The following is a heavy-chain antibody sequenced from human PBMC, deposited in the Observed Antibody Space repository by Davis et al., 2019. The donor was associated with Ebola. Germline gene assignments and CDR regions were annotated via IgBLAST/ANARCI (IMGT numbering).Heavy chain of an antibody. J-gene: IGHJ4*02. CDR1: GGSFSGYY. CDR3: ARGRYSYGYFDY. Sequence: SETLSLTCAVYGGSFSGYYWSWIRQPPGKGLEWIGSIYYSGSTYYNPSLKSRVTISVDTSKNQFSLKLSSVTAADTAVYYCARGRYSYGYFDYWGQGTLVTVSP. D-gene: IGHD5-18*01. V-gene: IGHV4-34*01. CDR2: IYYSGST.